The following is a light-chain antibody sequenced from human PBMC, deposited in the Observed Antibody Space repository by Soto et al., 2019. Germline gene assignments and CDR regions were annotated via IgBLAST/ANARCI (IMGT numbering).Light chain of an antibody. Sequence: QPVLTQSPSASASLGASVKLTCTLSSGHSNYAIAWHQQQPEKGPRYLMKVNSGGSHIKGDGIPDRFSGSSSGAERYLFISSLQSEDEADYYWQTWGTGSAIVVFGGGTLLTVL. CDR2: VNSGGSH. CDR1: SGHSNYA. V-gene: IGLV4-69*01. CDR3: QTWGTGSAIVV. J-gene: IGLJ7*01.